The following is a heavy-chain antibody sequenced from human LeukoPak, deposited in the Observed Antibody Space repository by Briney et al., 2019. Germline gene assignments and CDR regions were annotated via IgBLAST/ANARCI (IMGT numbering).Heavy chain of an antibody. D-gene: IGHD6-19*01. V-gene: IGHV3-30-3*02. CDR2: ISYDGSNK. J-gene: IGHJ4*02. CDR1: GFTFSSYA. CDR3: AKRDTSGWPPVGLGY. Sequence: PGGSLRLSCAASGFTFSSYAMHWVRQAPGNGLEWVAVISYDGSNKYYVDSVKGRFTISRDNSKNTLYLQMNSLRAEDTAVYYCAKRDTSGWPPVGLGYWGQGTLVTVSS.